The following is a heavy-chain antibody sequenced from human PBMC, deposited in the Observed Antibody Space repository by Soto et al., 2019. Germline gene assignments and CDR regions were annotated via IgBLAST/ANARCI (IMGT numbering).Heavy chain of an antibody. V-gene: IGHV4-30-4*01. Sequence: PSETLSLTCTFSGGSIISGDYYWSWIRQPPGKGLEWIGYIYYSGSTYYNPSLKSRVTISVDTSKNQFSLKLSSVTAADTAVYYCARQSGYSYGYLGYWGQGTLVTVSS. D-gene: IGHD5-18*01. CDR3: ARQSGYSYGYLGY. J-gene: IGHJ4*02. CDR2: IYYSGST. CDR1: GGSIISGDYY.